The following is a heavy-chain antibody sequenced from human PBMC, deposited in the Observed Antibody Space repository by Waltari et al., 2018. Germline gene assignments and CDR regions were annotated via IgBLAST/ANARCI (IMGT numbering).Heavy chain of an antibody. CDR3: EGSWT. CDR2: LNRDGSRE. Sequence: EVQLVESGGGLVQPGGSLRLSCAASGFNWIRLAPGKGLEWVANLNRDGSRESYVDSVKGRFTISRDNAKNSVFLQMSSLRVEDTAVYYCEGSWTWGQGTLVTVSS. D-gene: IGHD5-12*01. J-gene: IGHJ4*02. CDR1: GFN. V-gene: IGHV3-7*01.